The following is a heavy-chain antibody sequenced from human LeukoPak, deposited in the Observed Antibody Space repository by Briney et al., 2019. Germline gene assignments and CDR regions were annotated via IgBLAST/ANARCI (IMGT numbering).Heavy chain of an antibody. Sequence: GGSLRLSCLTSGFIFSDAWMSWVRQAPGKGLEWVGRIKSKTDGGTTDYAAPVKGRFTISRDDSKNTLYLQMNSLKTEDTAVYYCTTVGFPMAGAFDIWGQGTMVTVSS. CDR2: IKSKTDGGTT. V-gene: IGHV3-15*01. D-gene: IGHD5-24*01. J-gene: IGHJ3*02. CDR3: TTVGFPMAGAFDI. CDR1: GFIFSDAW.